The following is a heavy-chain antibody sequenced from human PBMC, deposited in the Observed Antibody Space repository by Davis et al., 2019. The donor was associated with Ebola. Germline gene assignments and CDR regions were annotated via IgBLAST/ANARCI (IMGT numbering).Heavy chain of an antibody. V-gene: IGHV4-39*07. CDR3: ARCPYSSSSEYYYYYGMDV. D-gene: IGHD6-6*01. Sequence: PSETLSLTFTVSGGPISSSSYYWGWIRQPPGKGLEWIGSIYYSGSTYYNPSLKSRVTISVDTSKNQFSLKLSSVTAADTAVYYCARCPYSSSSEYYYYYGMDVWGQGTTVTVSS. J-gene: IGHJ6*02. CDR1: GGPISSSSYY. CDR2: IYYSGST.